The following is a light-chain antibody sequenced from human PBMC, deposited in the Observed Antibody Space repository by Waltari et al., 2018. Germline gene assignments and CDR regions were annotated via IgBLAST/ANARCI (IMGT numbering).Light chain of an antibody. CDR3: QQRSNWPRT. CDR1: QSVSTY. CDR2: DAS. J-gene: IGKJ2*01. Sequence: EILLTQSSATLSLSPGERATLSCRASQSVSTYLVWYQQKPGQAPRLLIYDASNRATGIPARFSGSGSGTDFTLTISGLEPEDSAVYYCQQRSNWPRTFGQGTNLEIK. V-gene: IGKV3-11*01.